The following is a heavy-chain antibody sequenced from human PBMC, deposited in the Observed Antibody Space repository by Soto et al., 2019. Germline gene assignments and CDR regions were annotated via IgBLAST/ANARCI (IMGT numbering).Heavy chain of an antibody. J-gene: IGHJ4*02. CDR2: IYYSGST. CDR1: GGSISSGNYY. V-gene: IGHV4-31*03. Sequence: TSETLSLTCTVSGGSISSGNYYRSWIRQHPGKGLEWIGNIYYSGSTYYNPSLKSRVTISVDTSKNHFSLKLSSVTAADTAVYFCARAYIVVTAFFDYWGQGTLVTVSS. D-gene: IGHD2-21*02. CDR3: ARAYIVVTAFFDY.